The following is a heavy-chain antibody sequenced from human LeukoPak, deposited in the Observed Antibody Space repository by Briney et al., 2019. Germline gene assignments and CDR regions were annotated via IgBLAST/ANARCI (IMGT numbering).Heavy chain of an antibody. J-gene: IGHJ1*01. CDR2: ISSGGTSI. CDR1: GFTFSRYE. Sequence: GGSLRLSCAASGFTFSRYEMNWVRQAPGKGLEWISYISSGGTSIFYADSVKGRSTSSRANARNSMYLQMNSLRRKATAVSYCARGEGSNGPNWWGQDTVDTVSS. D-gene: IGHD2-8*01. CDR3: ARGEGSNGPNW. V-gene: IGHV3-48*03.